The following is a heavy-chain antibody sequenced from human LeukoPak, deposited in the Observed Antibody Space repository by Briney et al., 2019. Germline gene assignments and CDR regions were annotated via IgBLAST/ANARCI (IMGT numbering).Heavy chain of an antibody. Sequence: GASVKVSFKASGYTFTSYGISWVRQAPGQGLEWMGWISPLNGNTNYAQKVQGRATMTTDTSTSTVYMELRSLRSDDTAVYYCARDLDIVVVAAALRHYGLDVWGQGTTVTVSS. D-gene: IGHD2-15*01. V-gene: IGHV1-18*01. CDR2: ISPLNGNT. CDR3: ARDLDIVVVAAALRHYGLDV. CDR1: GYTFTSYG. J-gene: IGHJ6*02.